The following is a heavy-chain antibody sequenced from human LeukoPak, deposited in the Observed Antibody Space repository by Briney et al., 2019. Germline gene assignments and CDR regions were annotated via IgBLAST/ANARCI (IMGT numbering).Heavy chain of an antibody. V-gene: IGHV3-66*02. CDR3: ARDTSGSYYFDY. CDR2: IYSGGST. J-gene: IGHJ4*02. Sequence: GGSLRLSCAASGFTVSSNYMSWVRQAPGKGLEWVSVIYSGGSTYYADSVKGRFTISRDKSKNTLYLQMNSLGAEDTAVYYCARDTSGSYYFDYWGQGTLVTVSS. CDR1: GFTVSSNY. D-gene: IGHD1-26*01.